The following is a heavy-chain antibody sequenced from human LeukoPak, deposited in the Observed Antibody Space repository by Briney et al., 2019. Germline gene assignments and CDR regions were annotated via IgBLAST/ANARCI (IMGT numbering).Heavy chain of an antibody. CDR1: GFTFSSYG. CDR3: AKLVGATLFDY. J-gene: IGHJ4*02. CDR2: ISYDGSNK. Sequence: GGSLRLSCAASGFTFSSYGMHWVRQAAGKGLEWVAVISYDGSNKYYADSVKGRFTISRDNSKNTLYLQMNSLRAEDTAVYYCAKLVGATLFDYWGQGTLVTVSS. D-gene: IGHD1-26*01. V-gene: IGHV3-30*18.